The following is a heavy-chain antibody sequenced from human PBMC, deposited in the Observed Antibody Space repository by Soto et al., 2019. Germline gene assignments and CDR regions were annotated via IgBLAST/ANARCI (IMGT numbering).Heavy chain of an antibody. CDR2: IIPIFGTA. J-gene: IGHJ5*02. CDR1: GGTFSSYA. CDR3: ARDGSGYSYSGGVGNARA. V-gene: IGHV1-69*12. D-gene: IGHD5-18*01. Sequence: QVQLVQSGAEVKKPGSSVKVSCKASGGTFSSYAISWVRQAPGQGLEWMGGIIPIFGTANYAQKFQGRVTITADESTSTAYMELSSLRSEDTAVYYCARDGSGYSYSGGVGNARAWGQGTLVTVSS.